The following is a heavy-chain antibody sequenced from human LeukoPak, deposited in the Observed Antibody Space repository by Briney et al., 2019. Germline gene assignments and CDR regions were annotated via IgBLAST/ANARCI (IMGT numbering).Heavy chain of an antibody. V-gene: IGHV4-39*07. CDR3: ARGLLPNWFDP. Sequence: SETLSLTCTVSGGSISSGSYYWSWIRQPAGKGLEWIGSIYYSGSTYYNPSLKSRVTISVDTSKNQFSLKLSSVTAADSAVYYCARGLLPNWFDPWGQGALVTVSS. CDR1: GGSISSGSYY. D-gene: IGHD2-21*01. CDR2: IYYSGST. J-gene: IGHJ5*02.